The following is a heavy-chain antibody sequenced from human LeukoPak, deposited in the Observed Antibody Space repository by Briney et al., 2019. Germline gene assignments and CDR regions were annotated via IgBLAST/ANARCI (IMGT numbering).Heavy chain of an antibody. CDR2: ISYDGSNK. V-gene: IGHV3-30-3*01. Sequence: GGSLRLSCAASGFTFSSYAMHWVRQAPGKGLEWVAVISYDGSNKYYADSVKGRFTISRDNSKNTLYLQMNSLRAEDTAVYYCARDTGIPAAPYYYYYMDVWGKGTTVTVSS. D-gene: IGHD2-2*01. J-gene: IGHJ6*03. CDR1: GFTFSSYA. CDR3: ARDTGIPAAPYYYYYMDV.